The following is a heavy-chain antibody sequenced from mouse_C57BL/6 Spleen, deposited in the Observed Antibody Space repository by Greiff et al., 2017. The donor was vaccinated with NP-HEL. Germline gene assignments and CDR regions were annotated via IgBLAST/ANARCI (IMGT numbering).Heavy chain of an antibody. CDR2: ISDGGSYT. J-gene: IGHJ2*01. Sequence: EVQVVESGGGLVKPGGSLKLSCAASGFTFSSYAMSWVRQTPEKRLEWVATISDGGSYTYYPENVKGRFTISRDNAKNNLYLQMSHLKSEDTAMYYCARDDGYYYFDYWGQGTTLTVSS. CDR1: GFTFSSYA. V-gene: IGHV5-4*01. D-gene: IGHD2-3*01. CDR3: ARDDGYYYFDY.